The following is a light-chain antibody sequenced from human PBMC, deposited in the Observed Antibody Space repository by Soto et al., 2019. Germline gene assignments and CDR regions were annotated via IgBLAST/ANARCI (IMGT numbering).Light chain of an antibody. CDR3: QHYGTSPTWT. CDR1: QSVSSSY. Sequence: ILFTQSPSTLSLSPGERATLSCRASQSVSSSYLAWYQQKPGQAPRLLIYGASSRATGIPDRFSGSGSGTDFTLTISRLEPEDFAVYYCQHYGTSPTWTFGQGTKV. CDR2: GAS. V-gene: IGKV3-20*01. J-gene: IGKJ1*01.